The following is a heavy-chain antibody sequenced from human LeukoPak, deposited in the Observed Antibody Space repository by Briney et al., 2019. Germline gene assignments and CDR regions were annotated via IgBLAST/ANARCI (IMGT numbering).Heavy chain of an antibody. CDR3: ARRNSYDGWFDP. CDR2: INHSGSA. V-gene: IGHV4-34*01. Sequence: TPSETLSLTCAVYGGPFSGHYWRWIRQPPGKGLEWIGEINHSGSANYSPSLKSRVTISVDTSKNQFSLKLSSVTAADTAVYYCARRNSYDGWFDPWGQGTLVTVSS. J-gene: IGHJ5*02. D-gene: IGHD5-12*01. CDR1: GGPFSGHY.